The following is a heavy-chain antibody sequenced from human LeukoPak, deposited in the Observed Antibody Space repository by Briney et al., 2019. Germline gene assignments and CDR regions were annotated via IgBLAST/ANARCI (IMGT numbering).Heavy chain of an antibody. CDR3: VRGSLASGVVVYYYYYLDV. D-gene: IGHD3-3*01. V-gene: IGHV3-30*02. J-gene: IGHJ6*03. CDR2: IRYDGSNK. Sequence: GGSLRLSCAASGFTFSSYGMHWVRPAPGKGLEWVAFIRYDGSNKYYADSVKGRFTISRDNSKNTLYLQMNSLRAEDTAVYYCVRGSLASGVVVYYYYYLDVWGKGTTVTVSS. CDR1: GFTFSSYG.